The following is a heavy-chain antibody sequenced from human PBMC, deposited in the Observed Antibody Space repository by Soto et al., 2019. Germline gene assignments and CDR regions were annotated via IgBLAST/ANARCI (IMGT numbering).Heavy chain of an antibody. CDR3: ASSSGWWRLDV. J-gene: IGHJ6*02. V-gene: IGHV4-4*02. CDR2: KHHSGST. CDR1: GDSINNGYW. D-gene: IGHD6-19*01. Sequence: QVQLQESGPGLVKPSGTLSLTCGVSGDSINNGYWWTWVRQPPGKGLEWIGEKHHSGSTNYNLSLKSRVARSLDKSKIQFSLNLSSVTAADTAVYFCASSSGWWRLDVWGQGTTVTVSS.